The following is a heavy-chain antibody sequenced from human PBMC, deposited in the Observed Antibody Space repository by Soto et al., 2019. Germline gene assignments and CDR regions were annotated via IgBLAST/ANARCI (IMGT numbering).Heavy chain of an antibody. Sequence: VQLVESGGGLIQPGESLRLSCAAFGLTISGKKYVAWVRQAPGKGLEWVSGLYDVDGSFYADSVRARFTTSSDSSKTTVYLQMNDLRPDDTAVYYCATWHEREHAYDVWGQGTTVTVSS. CDR3: ATWHEREHAYDV. D-gene: IGHD1-1*01. CDR2: LYDVDGS. V-gene: IGHV3-53*01. J-gene: IGHJ3*01. CDR1: GLTISGKKY.